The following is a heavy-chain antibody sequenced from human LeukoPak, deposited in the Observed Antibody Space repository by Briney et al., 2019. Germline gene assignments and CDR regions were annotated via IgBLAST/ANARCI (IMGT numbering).Heavy chain of an antibody. D-gene: IGHD2-21*02. Sequence: PGGALRLSCEASDFIFSHSWMSWVRQAPGKGLEWVANINQDGSKTYYVDSVRGRFTVSRDNARNSMFLQMNSLRAEDTAVFFCARDSSLCDLDFCGQGTLVAVSS. CDR1: DFIFSHSW. CDR3: ARDSSLCDLDF. J-gene: IGHJ4*02. V-gene: IGHV3-7*01. CDR2: INQDGSKT.